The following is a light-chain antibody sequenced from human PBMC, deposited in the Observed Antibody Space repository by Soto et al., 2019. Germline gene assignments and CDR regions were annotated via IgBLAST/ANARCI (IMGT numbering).Light chain of an antibody. CDR1: SSIIGSKT. V-gene: IGLV1-44*01. CDR2: NSY. CDR3: AAWDASLNGYV. J-gene: IGLJ1*01. Sequence: QSVLTQPPSASGTPGQRVTISCSGSSSIIGSKTVNWYQQLPGTVPKLLIYNSYQRPSGVLDRFSGSKSGTSASLAISGLQSEDEADYYCAAWDASLNGYVFGAGTKVTVL.